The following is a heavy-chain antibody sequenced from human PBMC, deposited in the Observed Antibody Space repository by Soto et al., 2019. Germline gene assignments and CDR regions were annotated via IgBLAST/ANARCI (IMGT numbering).Heavy chain of an antibody. V-gene: IGHV3-33*01. CDR1: GFTFSSYG. Sequence: QVQLVESGGGVVQPGRSLRLSCAASGFTFSSYGMYWVRQAPGKGLEWVAVIWYDGSNKYYADSVKGRFTISRDNSKNTLYLQMNSLRAEDTAVYYCARDGSYSSSYIDYWGQGTLVTVSS. CDR3: ARDGSYSSSYIDY. J-gene: IGHJ4*02. CDR2: IWYDGSNK. D-gene: IGHD6-6*01.